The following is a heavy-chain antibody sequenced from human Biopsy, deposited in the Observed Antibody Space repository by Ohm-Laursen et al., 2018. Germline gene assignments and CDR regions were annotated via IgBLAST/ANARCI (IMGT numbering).Heavy chain of an antibody. CDR3: ARVAGGYAYYYGMDV. J-gene: IGHJ6*02. CDR2: IYSSGST. Sequence: GTLSLTWTVSGGSLSSYYWSWIRQPAGKGLEWIERIYSSGSTNYNPSLKSRVTLSMDTSKRQFSLKLSFVTAADTAVYYCARVAGGYAYYYGMDVWGQGTTVIVSS. D-gene: IGHD5-12*01. CDR1: GGSLSSYY. V-gene: IGHV4-4*07.